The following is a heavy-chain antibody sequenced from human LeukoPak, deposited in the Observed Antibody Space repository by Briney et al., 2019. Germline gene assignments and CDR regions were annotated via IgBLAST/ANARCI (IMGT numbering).Heavy chain of an antibody. V-gene: IGHV4-59*08. J-gene: IGHJ4*02. CDR1: GGSISSYY. Sequence: SETLSLTCTVSGGSISSYYWSWIRQPPGKGLEWIGYIYYSGSTNYNPSLKSRVTISVDTSKTQFSLKLSSVTAADTAVYYCARHKLAVAVIDYWGQGTLVTVSS. D-gene: IGHD6-19*01. CDR3: ARHKLAVAVIDY. CDR2: IYYSGST.